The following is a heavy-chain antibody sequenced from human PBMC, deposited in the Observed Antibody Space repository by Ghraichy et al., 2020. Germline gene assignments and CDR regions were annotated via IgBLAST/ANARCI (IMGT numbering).Heavy chain of an antibody. CDR1: GFIFGDYA. CDR2: IKTKGYGATT. V-gene: IGHV3-49*03. J-gene: IGHJ4*02. D-gene: IGHD5-18*01. CDR3: AREHDPSSYGYLHNT. Sequence: GGSLRLSCTASGFIFGDYAMSWFRQAPGRGLEWVGFIKTKGYGATTEYAASVKGRFIISRDDSERIAYLQMNSLKVDDTAVYYCAREHDPSSYGYLHNTWGQGILVTVS.